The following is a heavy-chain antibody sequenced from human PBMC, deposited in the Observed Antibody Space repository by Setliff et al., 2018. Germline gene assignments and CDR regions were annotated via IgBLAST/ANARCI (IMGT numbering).Heavy chain of an antibody. V-gene: IGHV4-39*07. J-gene: IGHJ6*03. CDR3: AREKMATNYYYYYMDV. D-gene: IGHD5-12*01. CDR2: IYYSGST. CDR1: GGSISSSSYY. Sequence: PSETLSLTCVVSGGSISSSSYYWGWIRQPPGKGLEWIGSIYYSGSTYYNPSLKSRVTISVDTSKNQFSLKLSSVTAADTAVYYCAREKMATNYYYYYMDVWGKGTTVTVSS.